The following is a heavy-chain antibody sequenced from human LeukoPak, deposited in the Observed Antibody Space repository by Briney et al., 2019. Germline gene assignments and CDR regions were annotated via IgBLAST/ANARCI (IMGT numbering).Heavy chain of an antibody. Sequence: PSQTLSLTCTVSGGSISSGSYYWSWIRQPAGKGLEWIGRIYTSGSTNYNPSLKSRVTISVDTSKNQFSLKLSPVTAADTAVYYCARAPPGAGDFYWYFDLWGRGTLVTVSS. CDR3: ARAPPGAGDFYWYFDL. V-gene: IGHV4-61*02. D-gene: IGHD4-17*01. CDR1: GGSISSGSYY. CDR2: IYTSGST. J-gene: IGHJ2*01.